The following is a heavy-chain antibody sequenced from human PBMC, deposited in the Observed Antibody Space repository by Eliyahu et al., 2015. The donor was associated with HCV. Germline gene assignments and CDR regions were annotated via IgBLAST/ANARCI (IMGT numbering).Heavy chain of an antibody. Sequence: QVQLVQSGAEVKKPGASVKVSCKASGYTFTGYYMHWVRQAPGQGLEWMGWINPNSGGTNYAQKFQGRVTMTRDTSISTAYMELSRLRSDDTAVYYCARGPFYGSGGDYYYYYMDVWGKGTTVTVSS. CDR3: ARGPFYGSGGDYYYYYMDV. CDR2: INPNSGGT. V-gene: IGHV1-2*02. CDR1: GYTFTGYY. D-gene: IGHD3-10*01. J-gene: IGHJ6*03.